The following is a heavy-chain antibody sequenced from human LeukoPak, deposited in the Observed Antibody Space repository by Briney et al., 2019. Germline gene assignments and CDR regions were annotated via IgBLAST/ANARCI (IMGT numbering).Heavy chain of an antibody. CDR1: GFTFSSYA. Sequence: GGSLRLSCSASGFTFSSYAMHWVRQAPGKGPEYISAISTTGGSTYYTDSAKGRFTMSRNNSKNTLHLQMTILRGDDTALYYCVRKGSGYYLDYWGQGTLVTVSS. CDR3: VRKGSGYYLDY. J-gene: IGHJ4*02. CDR2: ISTTGGST. V-gene: IGHV3-64D*06. D-gene: IGHD6-19*01.